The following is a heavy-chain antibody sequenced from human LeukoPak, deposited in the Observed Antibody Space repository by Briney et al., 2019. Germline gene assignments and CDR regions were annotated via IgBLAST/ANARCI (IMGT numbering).Heavy chain of an antibody. V-gene: IGHV3-7*03. CDR2: IKQDGSKK. CDR3: ARRYFDL. CDR1: GFTFSSYW. Sequence: GGSLRLSCAASGFTFSSYWVSWVRQAPGKGLEWVANIKQDGSKKYYVDSVKGRFAISRNNTKNSLYLHMNSLRAEDTAVYYCARRYFDLWGQGTMVTVSS. J-gene: IGHJ3*01.